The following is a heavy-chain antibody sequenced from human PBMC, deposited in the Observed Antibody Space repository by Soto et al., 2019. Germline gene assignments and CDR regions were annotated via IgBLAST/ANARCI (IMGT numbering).Heavy chain of an antibody. CDR2: IKPDGSEK. Sequence: HPGGSLRLSCAASGFTFSDSWMNWVRQAPGKGLEWVANIKPDGSEKYYVDSVKGRFTISRDNAKNSLYLQMDSLGAEDTAVYYCASPGGVLEPHTGWGRGTLVTVSS. CDR3: ASPGGVLEPHTG. D-gene: IGHD1-1*01. CDR1: GFTFSDSW. V-gene: IGHV3-7*05. J-gene: IGHJ4*02.